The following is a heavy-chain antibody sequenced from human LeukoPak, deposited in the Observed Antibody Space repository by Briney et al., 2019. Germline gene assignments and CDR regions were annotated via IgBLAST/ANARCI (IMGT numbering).Heavy chain of an antibody. J-gene: IGHJ4*02. Sequence: GGSLRLSCVASGVTLSNYAMSWVRQAPGKGLEWVGRSKNKGNNYTTEYAASVKGRFTISRDDSKNSLYLQMISLKSEDTAVYFCAREGDSSGPDFVYWGQGTLVTVSS. V-gene: IGHV3-72*01. D-gene: IGHD6-19*01. CDR3: AREGDSSGPDFVY. CDR1: GVTLSNYA. CDR2: SKNKGNNYTT.